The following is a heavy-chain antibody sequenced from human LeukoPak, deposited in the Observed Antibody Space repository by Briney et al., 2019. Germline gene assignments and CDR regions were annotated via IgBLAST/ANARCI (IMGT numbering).Heavy chain of an antibody. Sequence: GGSLRLSCAASGFTFSSYSMNWVRQAPGKGLEWVSSISSSSSYIYYADSVKGRFTISRDNAKNSLYLQMNSLRAEDTAVCYCASQVGSGSYFPGDYWGQGTLVTVSS. V-gene: IGHV3-21*01. CDR2: ISSSSSYI. CDR1: GFTFSSYS. D-gene: IGHD1-26*01. CDR3: ASQVGSGSYFPGDY. J-gene: IGHJ4*02.